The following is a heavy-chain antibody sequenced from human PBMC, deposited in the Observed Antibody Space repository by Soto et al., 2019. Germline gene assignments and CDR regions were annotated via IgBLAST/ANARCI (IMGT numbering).Heavy chain of an antibody. Sequence: GGSLRLSCAASGFTFSSYGMHWVRQAPGKGLEWVAVISYDGSNKYYADSVKGRFTISRDNSKNTLYLQMNSLRAEDTAVYYCAKATYYDSWFDPWGQGTLVTV. CDR3: AKATYYDSWFDP. CDR2: ISYDGSNK. D-gene: IGHD3-10*01. CDR1: GFTFSSYG. V-gene: IGHV3-30*18. J-gene: IGHJ5*02.